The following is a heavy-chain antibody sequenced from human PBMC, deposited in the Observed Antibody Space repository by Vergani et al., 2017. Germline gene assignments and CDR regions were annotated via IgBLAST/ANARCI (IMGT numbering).Heavy chain of an antibody. J-gene: IGHJ6*03. D-gene: IGHD4-11*01. CDR3: ARVNTETNGHLYYYYYMDV. Sequence: QVQLQQWGGGLLKPSETLSLTCVVNGGSFTCYHWTWIRQSPGEGLEWVGDIDHTGRPDYNPSLKSRLTMSVDNSRNQFSLMLNFVTATDTAIYFCARVNTETNGHLYYYYYMDVWGQGTAVTGS. V-gene: IGHV4-34*01. CDR1: GGSFTCYH. CDR2: IDHTGRP.